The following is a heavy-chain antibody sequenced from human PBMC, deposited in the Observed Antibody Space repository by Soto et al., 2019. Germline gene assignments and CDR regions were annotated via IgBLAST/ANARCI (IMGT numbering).Heavy chain of an antibody. CDR1: GYTFTRYS. Sequence: ASVKVCCKASGYTFTRYSISWVRQAPGRGLEWMGWISAYNGDTNYAQMLQGRVTMTTDTSTNTAYMELRRLRSDDTAVYYCARDAPPADDWGQATLVTVCS. V-gene: IGHV1-18*04. J-gene: IGHJ4*02. CDR3: ARDAPPADD. CDR2: ISAYNGDT.